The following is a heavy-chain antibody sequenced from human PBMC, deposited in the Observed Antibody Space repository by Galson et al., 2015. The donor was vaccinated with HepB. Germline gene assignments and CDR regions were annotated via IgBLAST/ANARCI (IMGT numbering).Heavy chain of an antibody. V-gene: IGHV3-74*01. CDR3: ARGYSTAWSPGY. CDR1: GFTFDIHW. CDR2: ISDDGGST. J-gene: IGHJ4*02. Sequence: SLRLSCAASGFTFDIHWMHWVRQGPGKGLVWVSSISDDGGSTRYADSVRGRFTISRDNAKNTLFLQMNSLRVEDTALYYCARGYSTAWSPGYWGQGTLVTASS. D-gene: IGHD6-19*01.